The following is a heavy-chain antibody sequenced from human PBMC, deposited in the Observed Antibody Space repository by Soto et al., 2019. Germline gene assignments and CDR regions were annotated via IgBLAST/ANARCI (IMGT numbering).Heavy chain of an antibody. CDR1: GYTFTSYG. CDR2: ISAYNGNT. V-gene: IGHV1-18*01. J-gene: IGHJ4*02. Sequence: ASVKVSCKASGYTFTSYGISWVRQAPGQGLEWMGWISAYNGNTNYAQKLQGRVTTTTDTSTSTAYMELRSLRSDDTAVYYCARDGEMATMTSLFGYWGQGTLVTVSS. D-gene: IGHD5-12*01. CDR3: ARDGEMATMTSLFGY.